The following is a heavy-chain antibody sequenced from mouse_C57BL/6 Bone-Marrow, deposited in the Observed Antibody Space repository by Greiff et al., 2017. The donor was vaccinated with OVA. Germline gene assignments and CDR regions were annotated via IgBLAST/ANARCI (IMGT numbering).Heavy chain of an antibody. J-gene: IGHJ4*01. CDR2: ILPGSGST. D-gene: IGHD2-1*01. CDR3: AREGIYYGNYGGVYYYAMDY. CDR1: GYTFTGYW. V-gene: IGHV1-9*01. Sequence: VKLVESGAELMKPGASVKLSCKATGYTFTGYWIEWVKQRPGHGLEWIGEILPGSGSTNYNEKFKGKATFTADTSSNTAYMQLSSLTTEDSVIYYCAREGIYYGNYGGVYYYAMDYWGQGTSVTVSS.